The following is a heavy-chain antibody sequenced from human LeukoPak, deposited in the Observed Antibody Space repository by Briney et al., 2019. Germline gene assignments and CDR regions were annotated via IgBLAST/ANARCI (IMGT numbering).Heavy chain of an antibody. D-gene: IGHD3-22*01. V-gene: IGHV4-39*01. CDR3: AGLDLGFHYYDSSGYYGWFDP. CDR2: IYYSGST. J-gene: IGHJ5*02. CDR1: GGSISSSRYS. Sequence: SETLSLTCTVSGGSISSSRYSWGWIRQPPGKGLEWIGSIYYSGSTYYNPSLKSRVTISVDTSKNQFSLKLSSVTAADTAGYYCAGLDLGFHYYDSSGYYGWFDPWGQGTLVTVSS.